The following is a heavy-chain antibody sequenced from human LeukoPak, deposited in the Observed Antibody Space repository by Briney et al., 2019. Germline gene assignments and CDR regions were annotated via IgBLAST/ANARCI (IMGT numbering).Heavy chain of an antibody. V-gene: IGHV3-21*01. CDR1: GFTFRSYT. D-gene: IGHD3-9*01. Sequence: GGSLRLSCAASGFTFRSYTMNWVRQAPGKGLEWVSSLSPTRFYKYHADSLKGRFTISRDNAENSLYLQMDSLRVEDTAVYFCARVIGGIRYFDWYNWFDPWGQGTLVTVSS. J-gene: IGHJ5*02. CDR3: ARVIGGIRYFDWYNWFDP. CDR2: LSPTRFYK.